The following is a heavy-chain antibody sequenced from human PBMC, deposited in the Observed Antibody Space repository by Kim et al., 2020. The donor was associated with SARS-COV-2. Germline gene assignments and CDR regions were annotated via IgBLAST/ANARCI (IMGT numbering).Heavy chain of an antibody. D-gene: IGHD3-22*01. J-gene: IGHJ4*02. CDR3: AKAGGSYDSSGYYSAY. V-gene: IGHV3-23*01. CDR2: ISGSGGST. Sequence: GGSLRLSCAASGFTFSSYAMSWVRQAPGKGLEWVSAISGSGGSTYYADSVKGRFTISRDNSKNTLYLQMNSLRAEDTAVYYCAKAGGSYDSSGYYSAYWGQGTLVTVSS. CDR1: GFTFSSYA.